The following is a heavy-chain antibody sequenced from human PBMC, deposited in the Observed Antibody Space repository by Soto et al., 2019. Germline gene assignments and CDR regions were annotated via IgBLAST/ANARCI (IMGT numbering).Heavy chain of an antibody. CDR2: ISDDGSNK. J-gene: IGHJ4*02. V-gene: IGHV3-30*18. Sequence: PAGSLRLSCGASGFTFSNYGMHWVRQAPGKGLEWVAVISDDGSNKYYADSVKGRFTISRDNSKNTLYLQVNSLSAEDTAVYYCAKASSVAALDYWGQGTLVTVSS. CDR1: GFTFSNYG. CDR3: AKASSVAALDY. D-gene: IGHD6-25*01.